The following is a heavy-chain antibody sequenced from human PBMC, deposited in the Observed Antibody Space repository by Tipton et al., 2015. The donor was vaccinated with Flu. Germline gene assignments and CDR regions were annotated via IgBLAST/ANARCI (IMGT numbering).Heavy chain of an antibody. CDR2: IHSIGST. CDR3: ARLSYYDVDLKNFYFDH. V-gene: IGHV4-4*08. J-gene: IGHJ4*02. CDR1: GVSISSYY. Sequence: TLSLTCTVSGVSISSYYWSWIRQSPGKGLEWIAYIHSIGSTNYNPSLKSRVTISVDTSKSQFSLMLRSVTAADTAVYYCARLSYYDVDLKNFYFDHWGQGVLVTVSS. D-gene: IGHD3-10*02.